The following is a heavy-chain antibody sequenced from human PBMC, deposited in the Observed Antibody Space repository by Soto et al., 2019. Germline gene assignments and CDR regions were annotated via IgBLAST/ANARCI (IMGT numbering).Heavy chain of an antibody. CDR1: GGSISSSSYY. V-gene: IGHV4-39*01. CDR3: ARHDLVGATIFDY. J-gene: IGHJ4*02. D-gene: IGHD1-26*01. CDR2: IYYSGGT. Sequence: QLQLQESGPGLVKPSETLSLTCTVSGGSISSSSYYWGWIRQPPGKGLEWIGSIYYSGGTFYNPPLKSRVTISRDTSWSHFSLKLSSVTAADTAVYYCARHDLVGATIFDYWGQGTLVTVSS.